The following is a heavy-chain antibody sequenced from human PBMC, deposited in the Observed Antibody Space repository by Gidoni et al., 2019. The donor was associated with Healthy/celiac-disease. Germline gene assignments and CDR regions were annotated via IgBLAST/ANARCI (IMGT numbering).Heavy chain of an antibody. CDR2: ISYDGRNK. CDR3: ARDRRVAARPYYYYYGMDV. Sequence: QVQLVESGRGVVQPGRSLRLPCAASGFTFSSSAMPWVRQPPGKGLEWVAVISYDGRNKYYADSVKGRFTISRDNSKNTLYLQMNSLRAEDTAVYYCARDRRVAARPYYYYYGMDVWGQGTTVTVSS. D-gene: IGHD6-6*01. V-gene: IGHV3-30*04. CDR1: GFTFSSSA. J-gene: IGHJ6*02.